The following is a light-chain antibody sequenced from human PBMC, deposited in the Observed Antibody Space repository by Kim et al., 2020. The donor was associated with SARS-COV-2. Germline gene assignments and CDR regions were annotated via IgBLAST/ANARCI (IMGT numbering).Light chain of an antibody. V-gene: IGKV3-11*01. CDR2: DTS. J-gene: IGKJ5*01. Sequence: SLSPGERAILPCRASQNVITHLAWYQQKPGQAPRLLIFDTSDRAPGVPPRFSGGGSGTDFTLTISSLEPEDFAVYYCQQRTNSITFGQGTRLEIK. CDR3: QQRTNSIT. CDR1: QNVITH.